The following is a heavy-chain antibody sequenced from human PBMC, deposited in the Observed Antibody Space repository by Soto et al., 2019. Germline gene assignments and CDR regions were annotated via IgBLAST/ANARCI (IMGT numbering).Heavy chain of an antibody. CDR2: ISGSGRNT. CDR1: GFTFSSDG. J-gene: IGHJ4*02. CDR3: AKNGLSDSPSAIDS. Sequence: PGGSLRLSCATSGFTFSSDGMSWVRQAPGKGLDCVSGISGSGRNTYYADSVKGRFTISRDNSKNTLFLQMNSLRVEDTAVYYCAKNGLSDSPSAIDSWGQGTLVTVYS. V-gene: IGHV3-23*01. D-gene: IGHD2-8*01.